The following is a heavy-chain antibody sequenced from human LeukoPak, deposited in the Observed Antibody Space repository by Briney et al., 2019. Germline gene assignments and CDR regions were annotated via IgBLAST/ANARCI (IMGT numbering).Heavy chain of an antibody. CDR3: ANVRDSSGKWFDY. J-gene: IGHJ4*02. CDR2: VSGSGTTT. V-gene: IGHV3-23*01. CDR1: GFTFSNYD. Sequence: PGGSLRLSCAASGFTFSNYDMSWVRQAAGKGLVWVSTVSGSGTTTDYADSVKGRFTISRDNSKNTLYLQMSSLRVEDTAIYYCANVRDSSGKWFDYWGQGTLVTVSS. D-gene: IGHD3-10*01.